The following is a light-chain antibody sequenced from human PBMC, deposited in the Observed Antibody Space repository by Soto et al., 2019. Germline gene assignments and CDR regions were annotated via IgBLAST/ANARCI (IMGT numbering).Light chain of an antibody. CDR3: QQYNNRPWT. CDR2: GAS. J-gene: IGKJ1*01. CDR1: QIISSN. V-gene: IGKV3D-15*01. Sequence: EIVLTQSPGTLSLSLGERATLSCGASQIISSNSLAWYQQKPGQAPRLLMYGASTRATGIPDRFSGSGSGTDFTLTISSLQSEDFAVYYCQQYNNRPWTFGQGTKVDIK.